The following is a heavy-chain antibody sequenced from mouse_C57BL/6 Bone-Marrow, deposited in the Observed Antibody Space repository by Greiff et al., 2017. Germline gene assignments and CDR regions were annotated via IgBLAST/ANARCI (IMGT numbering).Heavy chain of an antibody. J-gene: IGHJ2*01. CDR3: ARAGLINTPYDY. V-gene: IGHV5-4*01. D-gene: IGHD1-1*01. CDR2: ISDGGSYT. Sequence: EVQLVESGGGLVKPGGSLKLSCAASGFTFSSYAMSWVRQTPEKRLEWVATISDGGSYTYYPDNVKGRFTISRDNDKNNLYLQMNHLKSEDTAMYYCARAGLINTPYDYWGQGTTLTVSS. CDR1: GFTFSSYA.